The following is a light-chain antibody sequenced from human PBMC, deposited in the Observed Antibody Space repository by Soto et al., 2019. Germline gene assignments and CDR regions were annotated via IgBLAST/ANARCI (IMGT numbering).Light chain of an antibody. J-gene: IGKJ5*01. V-gene: IGKV3D-15*01. Sequence: EIVLTQTRGTLRLSPGERATLSCRASQSVSNNYLAWYQQKPGQAPRLLIYGASNRATGIPDRFSGSGSGTEFTLTISGLQSEDFAVYYCQQYNNWPITFGQGTRLEIK. CDR2: GAS. CDR3: QQYNNWPIT. CDR1: QSVSNN.